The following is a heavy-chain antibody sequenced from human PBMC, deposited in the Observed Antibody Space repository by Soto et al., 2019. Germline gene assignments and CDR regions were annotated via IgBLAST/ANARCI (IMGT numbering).Heavy chain of an antibody. J-gene: IGHJ4*02. CDR2: IYWDDDK. CDR1: GFSLTTSGVG. Sequence: QITLKESGPTRVKPTQTLALTCTFSGFSLTTSGVGVGWIRKTPGKALEWLAVIYWDDDKRYNPSLKNRLTITMXXSXNXXVLIMADMDPVDTATYFCAHRGYMYGNWDHGYFDYWGQGTLVTVSS. CDR3: AHRGYMYGNWDHGYFDY. D-gene: IGHD7-27*01. V-gene: IGHV2-5*02.